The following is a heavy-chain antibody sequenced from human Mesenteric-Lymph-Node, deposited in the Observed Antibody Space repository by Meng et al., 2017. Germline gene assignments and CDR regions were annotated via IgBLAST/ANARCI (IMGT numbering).Heavy chain of an antibody. CDR2: ISGSGGAT. Sequence: GESLKISCAASGFTFSSYAMSWVRQAPGKGLNWVSGISGSGGATHYADSVKGRFTISRDNSKDTLYLQMNSLRVEDTAVYYCATRGYCTRTSCSPSGYWGQGTLVTVSS. J-gene: IGHJ4*02. CDR3: ATRGYCTRTSCSPSGY. V-gene: IGHV3-23*01. CDR1: GFTFSSYA. D-gene: IGHD2-2*01.